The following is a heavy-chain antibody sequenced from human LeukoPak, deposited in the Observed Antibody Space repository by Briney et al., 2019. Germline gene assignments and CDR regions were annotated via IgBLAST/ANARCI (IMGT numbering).Heavy chain of an antibody. CDR3: ARYPRIDSSGWSPLDY. D-gene: IGHD6-13*01. CDR1: GFTFSSYS. CDR2: ISYDESND. Sequence: PGRSLRLSCAASGFTFSSYSVLWLRQAPGKGREGVALISYDESNDYYADSVQGRFTISRDNSKNTLYLQMNSLRVEDTAMYYCARYPRIDSSGWSPLDYWGQGTLVTVSS. V-gene: IGHV3-30-3*01. J-gene: IGHJ4*02.